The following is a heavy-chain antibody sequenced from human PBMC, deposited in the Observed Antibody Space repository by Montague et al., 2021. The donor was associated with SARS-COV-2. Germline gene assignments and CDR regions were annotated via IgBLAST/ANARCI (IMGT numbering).Heavy chain of an antibody. CDR3: ARVPWRITIFGVVTRYGMDV. Sequence: SETLSLTCIVSGGSVSSGSYYWSWIRQPPGKGLEWIGYIYYSGSTNYNPSLKSRVTISVDTSKNQFSLKLSSVTAADTAVYYCARVPWRITIFGVVTRYGMDVWGQGTTVTVSS. J-gene: IGHJ6*02. D-gene: IGHD3-3*01. CDR1: GGSVSSGSYY. V-gene: IGHV4-61*01. CDR2: IYYSGST.